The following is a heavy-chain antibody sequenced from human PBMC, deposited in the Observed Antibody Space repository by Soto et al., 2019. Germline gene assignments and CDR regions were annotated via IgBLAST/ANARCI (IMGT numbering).Heavy chain of an antibody. D-gene: IGHD2-15*01. V-gene: IGHV3-7*01. Sequence: EVQLVESGGGLVQPGGSLRLSCAASGFTFSSYWMSWVRQAPGKGLEWVANIKQDGSEKYYVDSVKGRFTISRDNAKNSLYLQMNSLRAEDTAVYYCARDQETCSGGSCYSYWSAFDIWGQGTMVTVSS. CDR1: GFTFSSYW. CDR3: ARDQETCSGGSCYSYWSAFDI. J-gene: IGHJ3*02. CDR2: IKQDGSEK.